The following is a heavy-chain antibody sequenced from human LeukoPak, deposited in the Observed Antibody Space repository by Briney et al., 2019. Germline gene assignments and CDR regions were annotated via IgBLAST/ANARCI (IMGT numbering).Heavy chain of an antibody. CDR1: GYTFTGYY. CDR2: INPNSGGT. Sequence: GASVKVSCKASGYTFTGYYMHWVRQAPGQGLEWMGWINPNSGGTNYAQKFQGRVTMTRDTSISTAYMELSRLRSDDTAVYYWARGVRIAVARGRYYFDYWGQGTLVTVSS. J-gene: IGHJ4*02. D-gene: IGHD6-19*01. CDR3: ARGVRIAVARGRYYFDY. V-gene: IGHV1-2*02.